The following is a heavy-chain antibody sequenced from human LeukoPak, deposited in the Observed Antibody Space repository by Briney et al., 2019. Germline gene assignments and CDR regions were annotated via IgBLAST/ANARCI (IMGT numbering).Heavy chain of an antibody. CDR3: AREGLAAAALDAFDI. J-gene: IGHJ3*02. Sequence: PSETLSLTCAVSGGSISCGDYYWSWIRQPPGKGLEWIGYIYYSGSTYYNPSLKSRVTISVDTSKNQFSLKLSSVTAADTAVYYCAREGLAAAALDAFDIWGQGTMVTVSS. CDR2: IYYSGST. CDR1: GGSISCGDYY. D-gene: IGHD6-13*01. V-gene: IGHV4-30-4*01.